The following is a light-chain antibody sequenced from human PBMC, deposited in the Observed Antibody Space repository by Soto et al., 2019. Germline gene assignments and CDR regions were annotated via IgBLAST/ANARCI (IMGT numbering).Light chain of an antibody. J-gene: IGKJ3*01. Sequence: EFVLTQSPGTLSLSPGERATLSCRAGQSVSSNYLAWYQQKPGQAPRLLIYGASSRATGIPDRFSGSGSGTDFHLTISRLEPEDFAVYYCQQYGSSPLFTFGPGTKVDIK. CDR2: GAS. V-gene: IGKV3-20*01. CDR3: QQYGSSPLFT. CDR1: QSVSSNY.